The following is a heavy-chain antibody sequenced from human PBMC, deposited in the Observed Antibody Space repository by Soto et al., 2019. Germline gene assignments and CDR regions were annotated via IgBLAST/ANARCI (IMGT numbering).Heavy chain of an antibody. V-gene: IGHV3-30*18. CDR1: GFTFRSFG. CDR2: ISHDGKKD. J-gene: IGHJ3*02. Sequence: QMQLAESGGNVVQPGRSLRLSCLASGFTFRSFGMHWVRQAPGKGLEWVATISHDGKKDYYADSVKGRFTVSRDNSRDTIYLEMNSVKVEDSAVYYCAKDMGPSPRPPDSLDIWGQGTVVTVSS. D-gene: IGHD3-10*01. CDR3: AKDMGPSPRPPDSLDI.